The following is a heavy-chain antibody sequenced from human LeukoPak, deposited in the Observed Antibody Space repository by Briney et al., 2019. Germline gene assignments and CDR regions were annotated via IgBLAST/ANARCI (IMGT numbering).Heavy chain of an antibody. CDR3: AKDTMIMITFGGVDY. CDR1: GFTVSSNY. V-gene: IGHV3-53*01. CDR2: IYSGGST. J-gene: IGHJ4*02. Sequence: GGSLRLSCAASGFTVSSNYMSWVRQAPGKGLEWVSVIYSGGSTYYADSVKGRFTISRDNSKNMLYLQMNSLRAEDTAVYYCAKDTMIMITFGGVDYWGQGTLVTVSS. D-gene: IGHD3-16*01.